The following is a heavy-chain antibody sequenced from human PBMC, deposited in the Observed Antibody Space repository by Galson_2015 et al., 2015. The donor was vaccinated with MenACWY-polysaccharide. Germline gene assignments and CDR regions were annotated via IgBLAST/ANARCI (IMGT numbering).Heavy chain of an antibody. D-gene: IGHD3-3*01. CDR3: AKDSTDFWSVAGRFDH. J-gene: IGHJ5*02. CDR2: ISSSGKSI. CDR1: GFSFSSFQ. V-gene: IGHV3-48*03. Sequence: SLRLSCAVSGFSFSSFQMNWVRQAPGKGLEWVSYISSSGKSIYYGDSVKGRFIISRDNAKNSLYLQMDSLRAEDTAVYYCAKDSTDFWSVAGRFDHWGQGTLVTVSS.